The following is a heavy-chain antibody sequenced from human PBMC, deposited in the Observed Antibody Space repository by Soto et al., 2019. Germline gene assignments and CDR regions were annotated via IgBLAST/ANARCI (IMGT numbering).Heavy chain of an antibody. D-gene: IGHD3-22*01. V-gene: IGHV4-30-4*02. Sequence: SETLSLTCAVSGGSFSSGDYYWSWIRRPPGKGLEWIGYIYDSGLTDYSPSLKSRVTISLDTSKNQFSLRLTSVTAADTAVYYCARGSEGSGSYYTAFDMWGQGTMVTVSS. CDR1: GGSFSSGDYY. CDR2: IYDSGLT. CDR3: ARGSEGSGSYYTAFDM. J-gene: IGHJ3*02.